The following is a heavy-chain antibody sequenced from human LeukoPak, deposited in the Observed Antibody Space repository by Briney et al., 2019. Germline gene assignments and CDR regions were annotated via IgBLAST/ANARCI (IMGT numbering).Heavy chain of an antibody. Sequence: ASVKVSCKTSGYTFTDAYIHWVRQARGQGLEWMGRNNPNSGDSNYSQKFQGRVTMTRDTSISTAYMEMSRLTFDDTAVYYCARSARHCNNGVCFTDYYIDLWGKGTTVIVSS. CDR2: NNPNSGDS. CDR1: GYTFTDAY. J-gene: IGHJ6*03. D-gene: IGHD2-8*01. CDR3: ARSARHCNNGVCFTDYYIDL. V-gene: IGHV1-2*06.